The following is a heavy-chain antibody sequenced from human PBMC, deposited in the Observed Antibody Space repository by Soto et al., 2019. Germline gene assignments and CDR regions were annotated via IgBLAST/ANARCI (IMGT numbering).Heavy chain of an antibody. CDR1: GFTFSNAW. J-gene: IGHJ6*02. V-gene: IGHV3-48*01. CDR3: ARDQGGTTLYYHGMDV. D-gene: IGHD1-7*01. CDR2: ISSSSSTI. Sequence: PGGSLRLSCAASGFTFSNAWMNWVRQAPGKGLEWVSYISSSSSTIYYADSVKGRFTISRDNSKNTLYLQMNSLRPEDTAVYHCARDQGGTTLYYHGMDVWGQGTTVTVSS.